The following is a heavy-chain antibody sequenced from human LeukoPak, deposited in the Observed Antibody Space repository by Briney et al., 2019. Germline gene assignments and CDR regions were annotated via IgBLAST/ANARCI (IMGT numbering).Heavy chain of an antibody. D-gene: IGHD3-10*01. J-gene: IGHJ2*01. CDR3: ATVGDHYHWYLDL. CDR1: GFTVGSKY. Sequence: GGSLRLSCAASGFTVGSKYMNWVRQAPGKGLEWVSIIYSGSGTYYADSVKGRFTVSRDDSKNTLYLQMNSLRADDTAMYYCATVGDHYHWYLDLWGRGTLVSVSS. V-gene: IGHV3-53*01. CDR2: IYSGSGT.